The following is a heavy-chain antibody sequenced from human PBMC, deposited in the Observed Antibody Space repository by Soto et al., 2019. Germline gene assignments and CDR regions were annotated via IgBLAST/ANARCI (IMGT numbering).Heavy chain of an antibody. CDR3: ARGTTVTTPGYYYYGMDG. V-gene: IGHV1-46*01. D-gene: IGHD4-17*01. Sequence: GASVKVSCKASGYTFTSYYMHWVRQAPGQGLEWMGIINPSGGSTSYAQKFQGRVTMTRDTSTSTVYMELSSLRSEDTAVYYCARGTTVTTPGYYYYGMDGWGQGTTVTFSS. CDR1: GYTFTSYY. J-gene: IGHJ6*02. CDR2: INPSGGST.